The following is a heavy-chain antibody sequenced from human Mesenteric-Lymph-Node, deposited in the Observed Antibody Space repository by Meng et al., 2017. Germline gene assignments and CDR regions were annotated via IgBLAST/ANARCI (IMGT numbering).Heavy chain of an antibody. V-gene: IGHV4-61*01. CDR2: IYYSSST. CDR1: GDSMSRGPYY. D-gene: IGHD5-12*01. CDR3: ARDTTRFGYYWYFDL. J-gene: IGHJ2*01. Sequence: QVQLKEAGPGLVRPSETLSLTCTVSGDSMSRGPYYWSWIRQPPGKGLEWIGYIYYSSSTNYNPSLKHRVSMSIQTSRNQFSLELYSVTAADTAVYYCARDTTRFGYYWYFDLWGRGTLVTVSS.